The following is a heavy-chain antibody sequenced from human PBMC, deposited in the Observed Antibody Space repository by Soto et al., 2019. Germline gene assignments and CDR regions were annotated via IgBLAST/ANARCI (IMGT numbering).Heavy chain of an antibody. V-gene: IGHV4-30-4*01. Sequence: SETLSLTCTVSGGSISRGGDYWGWIRQPPGKGLEWIAYMYYSGSTYYNPSLRSRLTMSVDRSKNQFSLKLNSVTAADTAVYYCARSPQEVVTPKFDCWGQGTLVTVSS. CDR3: ARSPQEVVTPKFDC. D-gene: IGHD2-21*02. J-gene: IGHJ4*02. CDR2: MYYSGST. CDR1: GGSISRGGDY.